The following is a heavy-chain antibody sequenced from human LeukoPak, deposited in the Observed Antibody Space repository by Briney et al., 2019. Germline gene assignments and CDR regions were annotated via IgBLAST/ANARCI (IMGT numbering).Heavy chain of an antibody. D-gene: IGHD6-13*01. V-gene: IGHV3-30*14. CDR3: ARGFGKAAADVFGGYTMDV. CDR2: ISYDGSNK. CDR1: GFTFSSYA. Sequence: PGGSLRLSCAASGFTFSSYAMSWVRQAPGKGLEWVAVISYDGSNKYYADSVKGRFTISRDNSKNTLYLQMNSLRPEDTAIYYCARGFGKAAADVFGGYTMDVWGQGTTVTVSS. J-gene: IGHJ6*02.